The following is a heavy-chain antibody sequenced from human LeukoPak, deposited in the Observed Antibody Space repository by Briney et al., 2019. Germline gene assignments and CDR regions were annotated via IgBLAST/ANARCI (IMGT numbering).Heavy chain of an antibody. CDR1: GYSISSGYY. CDR3: ARHLYSGYELDY. V-gene: IGHV4-38-2*01. J-gene: IGHJ4*02. D-gene: IGHD5-12*01. CDR2: IYHSGST. Sequence: SETLSLTCAVSGYSISSGYYWGWIRQPPGKGLEWIGSIYHSGSTYYNPSLKSRVTISVDTSKNQFSLKLSSVTAADTAVYHCARHLYSGYELDYWGQGTLVTVSS.